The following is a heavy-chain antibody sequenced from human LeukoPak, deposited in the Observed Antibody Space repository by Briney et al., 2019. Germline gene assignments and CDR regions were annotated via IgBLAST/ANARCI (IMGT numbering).Heavy chain of an antibody. CDR1: GYTFTSYY. CDR3: ARARGLVVPAAAGIAVAGTSAFDI. Sequence: ASVKVSCKASGYTFTSYYMHWVRQAPGQGLEWMGIINPSGGSTSYAQKFQGRVTMTRDTSISAAYMELSRLRSDDTAVYYCARARGLVVPAAAGIAVAGTSAFDIWGQGTMVTVSS. CDR2: INPSGGST. V-gene: IGHV1-46*01. J-gene: IGHJ3*02. D-gene: IGHD6-19*01.